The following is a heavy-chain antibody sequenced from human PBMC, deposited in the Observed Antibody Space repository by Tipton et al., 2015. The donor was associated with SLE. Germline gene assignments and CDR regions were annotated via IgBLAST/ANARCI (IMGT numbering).Heavy chain of an antibody. CDR1: GGSFSGYY. CDR3: ARRSVVGAFDI. Sequence: LRLSCAVYGGSFSGYYWSWIRQPPGKGLEWIGEINHSGSTNYNPSLKSRVTISVDTSKKQFSLKLSSVTAADTAVYYCARRSVVGAFDIWGQGTMVTVSS. CDR2: INHSGST. J-gene: IGHJ3*02. V-gene: IGHV4-34*01. D-gene: IGHD1-26*01.